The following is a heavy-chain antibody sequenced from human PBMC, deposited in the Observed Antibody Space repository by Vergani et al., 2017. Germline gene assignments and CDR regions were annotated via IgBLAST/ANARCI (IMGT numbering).Heavy chain of an antibody. D-gene: IGHD6-6*01. CDR1: GFTFGDYA. Sequence: EVQLVESGGGLVQPGRSLRLSCTASGFTFGDYAMSWFRQAPGKGLEWVGFIRSKAYGGTTEYAASVKGRFTISRDDSKSIAYLQMNSLKTEDTAVYYCTRDDSSSPYSYYMDVWGKGTTVTVSS. CDR2: IRSKAYGGTT. V-gene: IGHV3-49*03. J-gene: IGHJ6*03. CDR3: TRDDSSSPYSYYMDV.